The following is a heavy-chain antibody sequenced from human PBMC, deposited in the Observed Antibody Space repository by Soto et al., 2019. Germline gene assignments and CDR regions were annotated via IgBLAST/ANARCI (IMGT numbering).Heavy chain of an antibody. J-gene: IGHJ4*02. CDR2: ISGSGGNI. V-gene: IGHV3-48*02. Sequence: EVQLVESGGGMVQPGGSLRVSCAASGFTLSSYSMHWVRQAPGKGLEWVSYISGSGGNIYYADSVKGRFTISRDNAKNSLSVQMNSLRDEETAVYFCARETGLRSSGGSYYFDSWGQGTRVTVSS. D-gene: IGHD6-19*01. CDR3: ARETGLRSSGGSYYFDS. CDR1: GFTLSSYS.